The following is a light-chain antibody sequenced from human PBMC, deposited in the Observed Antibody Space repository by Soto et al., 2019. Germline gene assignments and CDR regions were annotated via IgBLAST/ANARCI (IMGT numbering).Light chain of an antibody. V-gene: IGLV2-14*01. CDR2: EVS. J-gene: IGLJ1*01. Sequence: QSALTQPASVSGSPGQSITISCTGTSSDVGGYNYVSWYQQHPDKAPKLMIYEVSKRPSGVSNRFSGYKSGNTASLTISGLQAEDEAGYYCISYTSSSTLVVFGTGTKLTVL. CDR1: SSDVGGYNY. CDR3: ISYTSSSTLVV.